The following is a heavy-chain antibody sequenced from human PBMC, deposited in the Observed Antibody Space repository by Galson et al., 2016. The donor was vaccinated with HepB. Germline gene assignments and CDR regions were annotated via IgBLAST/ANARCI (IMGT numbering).Heavy chain of an antibody. V-gene: IGHV3-53*01. CDR1: GFTVSSNS. CDR3: ARGMIGFSGYDL. CDR2: LSFGGNR. D-gene: IGHD5-12*01. Sequence: SLRLSCAISGFTVSSNSLSWVRQAPGKGPEWVSVLSFGGNRYYADSVRGRFTVSTDNSRNTLYLQMNSLRADDTAIYYCARGMIGFSGYDLWGQGTLVTVSS. J-gene: IGHJ5*02.